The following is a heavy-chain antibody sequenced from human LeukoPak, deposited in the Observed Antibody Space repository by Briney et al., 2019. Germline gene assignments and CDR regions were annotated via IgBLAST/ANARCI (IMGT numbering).Heavy chain of an antibody. V-gene: IGHV4-59*01. D-gene: IGHD3-10*01. CDR3: ARGGVNYKIAGP. CDR1: GGSITSYS. J-gene: IGHJ5*02. Sequence: PSEPLSLTCTVSGGSITSYSWSWIRQPQGKGLEWIGYIYYSGSTNYNPSLKSRVTISVDTSKNQFSLKLSSVTAADTAVYYCARGGVNYKIAGPWGQGALVTVSS. CDR2: IYYSGST.